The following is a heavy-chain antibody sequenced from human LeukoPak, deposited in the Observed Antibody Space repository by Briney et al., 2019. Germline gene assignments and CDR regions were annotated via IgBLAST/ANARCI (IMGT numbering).Heavy chain of an antibody. Sequence: GGSLRLSCAASGFTFSSYAMSWVRQAPGKGLEWVSAISGSGGSTYYADSVKGRFTISRDNSKKTLYLQMNSLRAEDTAVYYCANTIVVVPAANLSWGQGTLVTVSS. CDR3: ANTIVVVPAANLS. CDR2: ISGSGGST. J-gene: IGHJ4*02. V-gene: IGHV3-23*01. CDR1: GFTFSSYA. D-gene: IGHD2-2*01.